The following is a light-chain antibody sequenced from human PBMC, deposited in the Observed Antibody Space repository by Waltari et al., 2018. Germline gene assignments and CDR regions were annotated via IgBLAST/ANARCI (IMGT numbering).Light chain of an antibody. CDR1: QSLLDSNGYNY. Sequence: DIVMTQSPLSLPVTPGEPASISCRSSQSLLDSNGYNYLDWYLQRPGQSPQLLIYLGSNRPYGVPDRFSGSGSGTDFTLKVSRVEAEDVGVYYCMQALQTPITFGQGTRLEIK. CDR2: LGS. J-gene: IGKJ5*01. CDR3: MQALQTPIT. V-gene: IGKV2-28*01.